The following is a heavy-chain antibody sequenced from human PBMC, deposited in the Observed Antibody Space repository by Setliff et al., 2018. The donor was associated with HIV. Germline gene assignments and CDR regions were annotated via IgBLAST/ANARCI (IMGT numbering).Heavy chain of an antibody. D-gene: IGHD3-22*01. Sequence: PSETLSLTCAVYGGSFSGYYWSWIRQPPGKGLEWIGEINHSGSTNYNPSLKSRVTISVDTSKNQFSLKLSSVTAADTAVYYCAGRRGGYDGSEDEAAFDIWGQGTMVTVSS. J-gene: IGHJ3*02. CDR1: GGSFSGYY. CDR3: AGRRGGYDGSEDEAAFDI. V-gene: IGHV4-34*01. CDR2: INHSGST.